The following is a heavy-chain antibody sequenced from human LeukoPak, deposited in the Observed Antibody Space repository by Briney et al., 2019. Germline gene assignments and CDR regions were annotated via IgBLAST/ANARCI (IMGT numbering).Heavy chain of an antibody. D-gene: IGHD6-25*01. CDR2: IEKDGSDK. J-gene: IGHJ4*02. V-gene: IGHV3-7*01. CDR3: ARLSGFTETSHFDS. Sequence: GGTLRLSCTASEFTFSNFWMTWVRQAPGKGLEWVASIEKDGSDKYYVDSVTGRFTISRDNAKTSLYLQMNSLRADDTAVYYCARLSGFTETSHFDSWGQGALVTVSP. CDR1: EFTFSNFW.